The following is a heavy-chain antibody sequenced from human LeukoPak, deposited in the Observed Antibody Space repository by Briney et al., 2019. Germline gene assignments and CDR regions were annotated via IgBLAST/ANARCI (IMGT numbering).Heavy chain of an antibody. Sequence: SSETLSLTCTVSGGSISSYYWSWIRQPPGKGLEWIGYIHYSGSTNYNPSLKSRVTISVDTSKNQSSLRLTSVTAADTAVYYCARLNRVAAAGPRYYYHAMDVWGQGTTVTVSS. D-gene: IGHD6-13*01. V-gene: IGHV4-59*01. CDR3: ARLNRVAAAGPRYYYHAMDV. CDR1: GGSISSYY. CDR2: IHYSGST. J-gene: IGHJ6*02.